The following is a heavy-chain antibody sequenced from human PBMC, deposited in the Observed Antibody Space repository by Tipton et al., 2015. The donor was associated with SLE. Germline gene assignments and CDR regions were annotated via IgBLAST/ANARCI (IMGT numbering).Heavy chain of an antibody. CDR2: INHSGST. J-gene: IGHJ6*02. CDR3: AGGPRGSSRSDFYHGMDV. CDR1: GRSFSGYY. D-gene: IGHD3-16*01. Sequence: LRLSCAVYGRSFSGYYWSWIRQPPGKGLEWIGEINHSGSTNYNPSLKSRVTISVDTSKNQLSLKLNSVTAADTAVYYCAGGPRGSSRSDFYHGMDVWGQGTTVTVSS. V-gene: IGHV4-34*01.